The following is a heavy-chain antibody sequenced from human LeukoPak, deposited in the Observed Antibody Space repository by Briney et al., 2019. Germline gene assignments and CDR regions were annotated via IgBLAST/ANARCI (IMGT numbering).Heavy chain of an antibody. CDR1: GYTFSSYA. CDR2: ISAYNGKT. D-gene: IGHD4-17*01. Sequence: ASVKVSCKASGYTFSSYAISWVRQAPGQGLQWMGWISAYNGKTNYAQKVQGRVTMTTDTSTSTAHMELRSLRSDDTAVYYCARDYGRPGRLDYWGQGTLVTVSS. V-gene: IGHV1-18*01. J-gene: IGHJ4*02. CDR3: ARDYGRPGRLDY.